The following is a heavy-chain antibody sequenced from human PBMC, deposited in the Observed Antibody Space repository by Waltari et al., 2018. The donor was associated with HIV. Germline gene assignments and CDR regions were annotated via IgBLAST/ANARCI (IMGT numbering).Heavy chain of an antibody. CDR1: GFIVSNYR. Sequence: EVRLVESGGGLVQPGGSLRLSCKACGFIVSNYRMHWVRQAPGKGLEWVSYISSSSSTIYYADSVTGRFTISRDNAKNSLYLQMNSLSAEDTAVYYCARDQGVLGFDPWGQGTLVTVSS. J-gene: IGHJ5*02. V-gene: IGHV3-48*04. D-gene: IGHD3-10*01. CDR3: ARDQGVLGFDP. CDR2: ISSSSSTI.